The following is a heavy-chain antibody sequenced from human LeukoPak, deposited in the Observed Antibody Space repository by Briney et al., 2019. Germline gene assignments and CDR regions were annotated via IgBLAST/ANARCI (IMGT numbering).Heavy chain of an antibody. D-gene: IGHD3-22*01. CDR3: ARDRSPYESSAYYLDY. V-gene: IGHV3-48*02. J-gene: IGHJ4*02. CDR2: ISSSSSTI. Sequence: GGSLRLSCAASGFTFSNYVMNWVRQAPGKGLEGVSYISSSSSTIYYADSVKGRFTISRDNAKNSLYLQMNSLRDEDTAVYYCARDRSPYESSAYYLDYWGQGTLVTVSS. CDR1: GFTFSNYV.